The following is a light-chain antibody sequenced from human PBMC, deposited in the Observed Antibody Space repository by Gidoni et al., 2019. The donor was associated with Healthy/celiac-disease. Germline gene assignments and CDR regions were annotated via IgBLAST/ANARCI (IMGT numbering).Light chain of an antibody. CDR1: QSVSSSY. V-gene: IGKV3-20*01. CDR3: QQYGSSSWT. CDR2: GAS. Sequence: EIVLTHSPGTLSLSPGERATLTCRASQSVSSSYLAWYQQKPGQAPRLLIYGASSRDTGIPDRFSGSGSGTDFTLTISRLEPEDFAVYYCQQYGSSSWTFGQGTKVEIK. J-gene: IGKJ1*01.